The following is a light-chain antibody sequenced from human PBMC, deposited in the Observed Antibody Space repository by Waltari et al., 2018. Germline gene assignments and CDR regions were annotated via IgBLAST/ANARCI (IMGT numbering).Light chain of an antibody. J-gene: IGLJ1*01. CDR3: SSHTSTVPHV. CDR1: SSNIGAGHD. CDR2: GNN. V-gene: IGLV1-40*01. Sequence: QSILTQPTSVSGAPGQRVTISCTGSSSNIGAGHDVHWYQAFPGTAPKLLIYGNNNRPPGVPDRFSGSKSGSSASLTISGLQAEDEADYYCSSHTSTVPHVFGTGTRVTVV.